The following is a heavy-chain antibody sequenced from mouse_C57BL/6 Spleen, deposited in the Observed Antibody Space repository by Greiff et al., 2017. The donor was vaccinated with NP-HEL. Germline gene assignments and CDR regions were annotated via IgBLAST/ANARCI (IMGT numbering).Heavy chain of an antibody. Sequence: QVQLKESGAEVAKPGASVKLSCKASGYTFTSYWMHWVKQRPGQGLEWIGYINPSSTYNKYNQKFKDKATLTADKSSSTAYMQLSSLTYEDSAVYYCARSLLKDAMDYWGQGTSVTVSS. J-gene: IGHJ4*01. CDR1: GYTFTSYW. CDR3: ARSLLKDAMDY. CDR2: INPSSTYN. V-gene: IGHV1-7*01. D-gene: IGHD6-5*01.